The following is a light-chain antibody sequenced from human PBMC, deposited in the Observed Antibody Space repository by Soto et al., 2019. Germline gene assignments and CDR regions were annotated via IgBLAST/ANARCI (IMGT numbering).Light chain of an antibody. CDR2: EVS. V-gene: IGLV2-14*01. Sequence: QSALTQPASVSGSPGQSITISCTGTSSDVGGYNHVSWYQHHPGKAPKLIIYEVSYRPSGVSNRFSGSKSGYTASLTISGLQAEDEADYYCNSQTSSGIRVFGTGTKLTVL. CDR1: SSDVGGYNH. CDR3: NSQTSSGIRV. J-gene: IGLJ1*01.